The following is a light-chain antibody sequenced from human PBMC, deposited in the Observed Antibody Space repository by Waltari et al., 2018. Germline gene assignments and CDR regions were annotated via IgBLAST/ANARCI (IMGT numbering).Light chain of an antibody. J-gene: IGKJ2*01. Sequence: EIVMTQSPATLSVSPGERATLSCRASQSISIYLAWFQQKPGQAPRLLIYPASTRATGIPARLSGSGSGTEFTLTISSLQSEDFAVYYCQQYYDGRTFGQGTKLEIK. CDR3: QQYYDGRT. CDR1: QSISIY. V-gene: IGKV3-15*01. CDR2: PAS.